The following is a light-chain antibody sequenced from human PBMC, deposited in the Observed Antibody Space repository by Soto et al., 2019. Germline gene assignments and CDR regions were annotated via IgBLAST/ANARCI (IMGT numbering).Light chain of an antibody. CDR3: QQYKDWPLT. V-gene: IGKV3-11*01. CDR2: DAS. CDR1: QSVSNRY. J-gene: IGKJ1*01. Sequence: EIVLTQSPGTLSLSPGERATLSCRASQSVSNRYLAWYQQKLGQAPRLLIYDASNRATGIPARFSGSGSGTDFTLTISSLEPEDFAVYYCQQYKDWPLTFGQGTKVDIK.